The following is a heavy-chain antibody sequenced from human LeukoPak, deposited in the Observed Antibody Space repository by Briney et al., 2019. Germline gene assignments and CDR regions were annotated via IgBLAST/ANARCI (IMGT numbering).Heavy chain of an antibody. V-gene: IGHV4-61*01. CDR2: ISYSGST. J-gene: IGHJ4*02. D-gene: IGHD5/OR15-5a*01. CDR1: GGSVSSGNYY. CDR3: ARGGPSLGVDY. Sequence: SETLSLTCTVSGGSVSSGNYYWSWIRQPPGKGLEWIGYISYSGSTNYNPSLKSRVTISVDTSKNRFFLRLSSVTAADTAVYYCARGGPSLGVDYWGQGTLVTVSS.